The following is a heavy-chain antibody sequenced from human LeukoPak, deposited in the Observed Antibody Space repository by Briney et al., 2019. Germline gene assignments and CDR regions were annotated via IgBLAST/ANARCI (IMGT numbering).Heavy chain of an antibody. CDR3: ARDLTMVRGVLGV. D-gene: IGHD3-10*01. CDR2: IYSGGST. V-gene: IGHV3-53*01. CDR1: GFTVSSNY. J-gene: IGHJ6*04. Sequence: PGGSLRLSRAASGFTVSSNYMSWVRQAPGKGLEWVSVIYSGGSTYYAGSVKGRFTISRDNSKNTLYLQMNSLRAEDTAVYYCARDLTMVRGVLGVWGKGTTVTVSS.